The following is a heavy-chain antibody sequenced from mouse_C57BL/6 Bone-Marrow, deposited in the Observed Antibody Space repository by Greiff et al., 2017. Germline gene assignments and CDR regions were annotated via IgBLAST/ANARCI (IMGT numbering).Heavy chain of an antibody. V-gene: IGHV1-80*01. J-gene: IGHJ3*01. CDR3: ARLGGGVMGDGYYTWFAY. Sequence: QVQLQQSGAELVKPGASVKISCKASGYAFSSYWMNWVKQRPGKGLEWIGQIYPGDGDTNYNGKFKGKATLTADKSSSTAYMQLSSLTSEDSAVYICARLGGGVMGDGYYTWFAYWGQGTLVTVSA. CDR1: GYAFSSYW. CDR2: IYPGDGDT. D-gene: IGHD2-3*01.